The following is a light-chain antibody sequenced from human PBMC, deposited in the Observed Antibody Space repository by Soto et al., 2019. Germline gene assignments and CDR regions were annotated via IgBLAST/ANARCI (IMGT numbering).Light chain of an antibody. CDR1: QSGSSSY. Sequence: EIVWTQSPGTLSLSPGERATLSCRASQSGSSSYLAWYQQKPGQAPRLLIYGASRRAAGIPDRFSGSGSGTDFTLTISRLEPEDFAVYYCQQYGSSPRTFGQGTKVDIK. CDR3: QQYGSSPRT. J-gene: IGKJ1*01. CDR2: GAS. V-gene: IGKV3-20*01.